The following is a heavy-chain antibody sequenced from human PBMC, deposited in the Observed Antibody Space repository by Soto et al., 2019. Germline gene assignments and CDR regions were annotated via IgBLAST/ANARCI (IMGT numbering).Heavy chain of an antibody. J-gene: IGHJ4*02. Sequence: EVQLGESGGGLVQPGGSRRLSCAASGFTFRSYWMHWVRQAPGKGLVWVSRINSDGSSTSYADSVKGRFTISRDNAKNTLYLQMNSLRAEDTAVYYCVRTSLVVAAATREDYWGQGTLVTVSS. CDR2: INSDGSST. D-gene: IGHD2-15*01. V-gene: IGHV3-74*01. CDR1: GFTFRSYW. CDR3: VRTSLVVAAATREDY.